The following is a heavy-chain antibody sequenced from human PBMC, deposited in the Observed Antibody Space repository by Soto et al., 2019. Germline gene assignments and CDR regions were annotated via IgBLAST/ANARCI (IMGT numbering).Heavy chain of an antibody. V-gene: IGHV3-74*01. J-gene: IGHJ4*02. CDR2: INSDGSSR. D-gene: IGHD2-2*01. Sequence: PGGSLRLSCAAYGFTFSDYWMYLLRQAPGKGLVWVSRINSDGSSRNYADSVKGRFTISRDNAKNTLYLEMNSLRVEDTAVYYCAREESSSSAFDYWGQGTLVTVSS. CDR1: GFTFSDYW. CDR3: AREESSSSAFDY.